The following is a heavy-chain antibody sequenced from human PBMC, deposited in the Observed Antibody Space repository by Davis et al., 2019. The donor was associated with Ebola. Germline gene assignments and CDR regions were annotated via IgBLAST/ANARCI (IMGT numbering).Heavy chain of an antibody. CDR1: GFTFSSYT. CDR3: ARARGSGWYIDY. J-gene: IGHJ4*02. D-gene: IGHD6-19*01. V-gene: IGHV3-21*01. CDR2: ISSTSNYI. Sequence: GGSLRLSCAASGFTFSSYTMNWVRQAPGKGLEWVSSISSTSNYIYYGESMKGRFTISRDNAKNSLYLQMNSLRGEDTALYYCARARGSGWYIDYWGQGTLVTVS.